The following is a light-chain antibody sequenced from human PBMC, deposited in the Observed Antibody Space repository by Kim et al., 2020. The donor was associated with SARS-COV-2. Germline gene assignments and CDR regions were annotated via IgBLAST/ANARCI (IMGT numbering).Light chain of an antibody. J-gene: IGLJ3*02. CDR2: DVS. V-gene: IGLV2-14*01. CDR3: SSYTSSSRV. CDR1: SSDVGGYNY. Sequence: QSALTQPAYVSGSPGQSITISCTGTSSDVGGYNYVSWYQQHPGKAPKLMIYDVSKRPSGVSNRFSGSKSGNTASLTISGLQAEDEADYYCSSYTSSSRVFGGGTQLTVL.